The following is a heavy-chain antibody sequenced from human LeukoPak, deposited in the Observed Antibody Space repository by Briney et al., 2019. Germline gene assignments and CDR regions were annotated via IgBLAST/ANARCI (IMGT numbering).Heavy chain of an antibody. D-gene: IGHD6-19*01. CDR2: VTMSGGST. V-gene: IGHV3-23*01. J-gene: IGHJ4*02. CDR1: GFTFSSYA. CDR3: AKSKQWLPYYDY. Sequence: GGSLRLSCAASGFTFSSYAMSWVRQAPGKGLESVSTVTMSGGSTCYADSVKGRFTISRDNSKNTLYLQMNTLRAEDTAVYYCAKSKQWLPYYDYWGQGTLVTVSS.